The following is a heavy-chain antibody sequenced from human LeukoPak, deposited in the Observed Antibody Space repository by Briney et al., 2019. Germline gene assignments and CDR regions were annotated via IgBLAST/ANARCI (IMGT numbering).Heavy chain of an antibody. J-gene: IGHJ4*02. CDR1: GFTFSSYA. CDR2: IFGSGDYT. D-gene: IGHD6-13*01. CDR3: AKRGIAAAASFDY. V-gene: IGHV3-23*01. Sequence: TGGSLRLSCAASGFTFSSYAMSWVRQAPGKGLEWVSTIFGSGDYTYYADSVKGRFTISRDSSKNTLYLQMNSLRADDTAVYYCAKRGIAAAASFDYWGQGTLVTVSS.